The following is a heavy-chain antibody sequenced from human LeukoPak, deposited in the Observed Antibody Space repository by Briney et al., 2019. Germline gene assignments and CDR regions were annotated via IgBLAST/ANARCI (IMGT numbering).Heavy chain of an antibody. J-gene: IGHJ4*02. CDR2: IYHSGGT. V-gene: IGHV4-30-2*01. Sequence: PSQTLSLTCAVSGGSISSGGYSWSWIRQPPGKGLEWIGYIYHSGGTYYNPSLKSRVTISVDRSKNQFSLKLSSVTAADTAVYHCARDFSGTLDYWGQGTLVTVSS. CDR1: GGSISSGGYS. CDR3: ARDFSGTLDY. D-gene: IGHD1-26*01.